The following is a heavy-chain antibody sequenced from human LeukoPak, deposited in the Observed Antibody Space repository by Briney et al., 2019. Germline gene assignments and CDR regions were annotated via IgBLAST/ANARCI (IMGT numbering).Heavy chain of an antibody. CDR1: GGSFSGYY. V-gene: IGHV4-34*01. CDR3: ARGGGYDYY. J-gene: IGHJ4*02. CDR2: INHSGST. D-gene: IGHD5-12*01. Sequence: AETLSLTCAVYGGSFSGYYWSWIRQPPGKGLEWIGEINHSGSTNYNPSLKSRVTISVDTSKNQFSLKLSSVTAADTAVYYCARGGGYDYYWGQGTLVTVSS.